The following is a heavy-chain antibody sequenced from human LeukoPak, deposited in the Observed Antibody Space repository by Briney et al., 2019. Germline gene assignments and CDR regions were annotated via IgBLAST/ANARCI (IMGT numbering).Heavy chain of an antibody. Sequence: SVKVSCKASGGTFSSFAISWVRQAPGQGLEWMGGIIPIFGTANYAQKFQGRVTITADESTSTAYMELSSLRSEDTAVYYCARAHSSGHCNWFDPWGQGTLVTVSS. CDR2: IIPIFGTA. CDR1: GGTFSSFA. D-gene: IGHD3-22*01. J-gene: IGHJ5*02. CDR3: ARAHSSGHCNWFDP. V-gene: IGHV1-69*13.